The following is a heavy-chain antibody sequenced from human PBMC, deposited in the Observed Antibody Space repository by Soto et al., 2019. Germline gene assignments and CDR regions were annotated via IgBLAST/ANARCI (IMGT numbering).Heavy chain of an antibody. V-gene: IGHV1-69*12. CDR1: GGTFSSYA. J-gene: IGHJ6*02. CDR2: IIPIFGTA. D-gene: IGHD3-16*01. CDR3: ARAQGGDGYNTNPYSYYGMDV. Sequence: QVQLVQSGAEVKKPGSSVKVSCKASGGTFSSYAISWVRQAPGQGLEWMGGIIPIFGTANYAQKFQGRVTITADESTXXAXMXQSSLRSEDTAVYYCARAQGGDGYNTNPYSYYGMDVWGQGTTVTVSS.